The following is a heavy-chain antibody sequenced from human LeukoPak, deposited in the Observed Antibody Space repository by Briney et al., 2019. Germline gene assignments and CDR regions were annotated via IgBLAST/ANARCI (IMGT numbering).Heavy chain of an antibody. Sequence: ASVKVSCKASGYTFTSYDINWVRQATGQGLEWMGWMNPNSGNTGYAQQFQGRVTMTRNTSISTAYMELSSLRSEDTAVYYCARSPYQGYYYYYMDVWGKGTTVTVSS. CDR2: MNPNSGNT. J-gene: IGHJ6*03. CDR1: GYTFTSYD. V-gene: IGHV1-8*01. D-gene: IGHD2-2*01. CDR3: ARSPYQGYYYYYMDV.